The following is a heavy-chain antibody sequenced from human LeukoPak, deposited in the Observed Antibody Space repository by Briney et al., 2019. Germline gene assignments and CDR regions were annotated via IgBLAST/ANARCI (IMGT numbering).Heavy chain of an antibody. J-gene: IGHJ4*02. CDR3: ARQSYYYGSSGYYDY. CDR2: IYYSGST. CDR1: GGSISSYY. Sequence: SETLSLTCTVSGGSISSYYWSWIRQPPGKGLEWIGYIYYSGSTNYNPSLKSRVTISVDTSKNQFSLKLSSVTAADTAVYYCARQSYYYGSSGYYDYWGQGTLVTVSS. V-gene: IGHV4-59*08. D-gene: IGHD3-22*01.